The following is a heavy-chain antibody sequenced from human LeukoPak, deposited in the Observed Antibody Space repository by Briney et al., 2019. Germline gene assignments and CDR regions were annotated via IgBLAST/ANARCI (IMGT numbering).Heavy chain of an antibody. V-gene: IGHV1-18*01. CDR2: ISAYNGNT. CDR1: GYTFTSYG. J-gene: IGHJ6*03. CDR3: ARVKYSSSWRWYYYYMDV. Sequence: ASVKVSCKASGYTFTSYGISWVRQAPGQGLEWMGWISAYNGNTNYAQKLQGRVTMTTDTSTSTAYMELRSLRSDDTAVYYCARVKYSSSWRWYYYYMDVWGKGTTVTVSS. D-gene: IGHD6-6*01.